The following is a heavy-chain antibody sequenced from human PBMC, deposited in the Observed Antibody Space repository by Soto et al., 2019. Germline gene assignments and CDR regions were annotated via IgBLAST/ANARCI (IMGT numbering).Heavy chain of an antibody. CDR2: FDPEDGET. D-gene: IGHD6-13*01. CDR1: GYTLTELS. CDR3: ATAPGQQLVRSWFDP. Sequence: ASVKVSCQVSGYTLTELSMHWVRQAPGKGLEWMGGFDPEDGETIYAQKFQGRVTMTEDTSTDTAYMELSSLRSEDTAVYYCATAPGQQLVRSWFDPWGQGALVTVSS. V-gene: IGHV1-24*01. J-gene: IGHJ5*02.